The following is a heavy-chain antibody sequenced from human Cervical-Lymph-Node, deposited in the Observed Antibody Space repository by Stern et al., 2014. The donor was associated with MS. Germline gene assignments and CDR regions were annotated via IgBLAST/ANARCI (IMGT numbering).Heavy chain of an antibody. J-gene: IGHJ5*02. CDR2: MTPNSGKT. CDR1: GYVFTSFD. CDR3: VKGGSVWGGFEGPS. Sequence: QVQLVQSGTEIKIPGASVRVSCKASGYVFTSFDISWVRQATGQGLEWVAWMTPNSGKTSYGQKFQGRVTLTRNTSISTAYMELSSLRYEDMAVYYCVKGGSVWGGFEGPSWGQGTPVIVSS. D-gene: IGHD6-19*01. V-gene: IGHV1-8*01.